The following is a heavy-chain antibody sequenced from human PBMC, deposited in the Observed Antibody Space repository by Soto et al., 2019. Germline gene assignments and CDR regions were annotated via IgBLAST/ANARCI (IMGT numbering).Heavy chain of an antibody. V-gene: IGHV4-34*01. CDR1: GGSFSCYY. Sequence: SETLSLTCAVYGGSFSCYYWSWIRQPPGKGLEWIGEINHSGSTNYNPSLKSRVTISVDTSKNQFSLKLSSVTAADTAVYYCARSFSSNYGMDVWGQGTTVTVSS. CDR3: ARSFSSNYGMDV. CDR2: INHSGST. D-gene: IGHD6-6*01. J-gene: IGHJ6*02.